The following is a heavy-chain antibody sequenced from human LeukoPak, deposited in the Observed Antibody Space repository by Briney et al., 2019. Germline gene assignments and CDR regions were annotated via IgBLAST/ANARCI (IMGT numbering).Heavy chain of an antibody. CDR2: IYTSGST. D-gene: IGHD3-10*01. CDR3: ARAPGDYYYYYMDV. J-gene: IGHJ6*03. CDR1: GGSISSGSYY. Sequence: SQTLSLTCTVSGGSISSGSYYWSWIRQPAGKGLEWIGRIYTSGSTNYNPSLKSRVTISVDTSKNQFSLKLSSVTAADTAVYYCARAPGDYYYYYMDVWGKGTRVTVSS. V-gene: IGHV4-61*02.